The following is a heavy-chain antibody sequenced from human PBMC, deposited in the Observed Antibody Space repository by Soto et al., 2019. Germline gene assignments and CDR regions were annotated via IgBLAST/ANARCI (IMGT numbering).Heavy chain of an antibody. J-gene: IGHJ4*02. V-gene: IGHV3-9*01. D-gene: IGHD3-10*01. CDR3: ALTETASGTYYFDY. Sequence: EVQLVESGGGLVQPGRSLRLSCAASGFTFDDYAMHWVRQTPGKGLEWVSGISWHSGSIGYATSVKGRFTISRDNAKNALYLQMSRLKTEAPALYYCALTETASGTYYFDYWGQGILVTVSS. CDR2: ISWHSGSI. CDR1: GFTFDDYA.